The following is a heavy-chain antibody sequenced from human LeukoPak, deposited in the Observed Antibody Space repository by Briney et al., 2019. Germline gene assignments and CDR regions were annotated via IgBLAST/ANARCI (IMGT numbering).Heavy chain of an antibody. CDR3: ARVRIAARPGAEY. J-gene: IGHJ4*02. CDR1: GGTFSSYA. V-gene: IGHV1-69*04. D-gene: IGHD6-6*01. CDR2: IIPILGIA. Sequence: ASVKVSCKASGGTFSSYAISWVRQAPGQRLEWMGRIIPILGIANYAQKFQGRVTITADKSTSTAYMELSSLRSEDTAVYYCARVRIAARPGAEYWGQGTLVTVSS.